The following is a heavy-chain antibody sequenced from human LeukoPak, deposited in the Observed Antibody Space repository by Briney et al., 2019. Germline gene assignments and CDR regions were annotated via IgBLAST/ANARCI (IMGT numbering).Heavy chain of an antibody. CDR1: GGSISSYY. J-gene: IGHJ4*02. V-gene: IGHV4-59*01. CDR2: IYYSGST. CDR3: ARSYNSVIFDY. D-gene: IGHD5-24*01. Sequence: SETLSLTCTVPGGSISSYYWSWIRQPPGKGLEWIGYIYYSGSTNYNPSLKSRVTISVDTSKNQFSLKLSSVTAADTAVYYCARSYNSVIFDYWGQGTLVTVSS.